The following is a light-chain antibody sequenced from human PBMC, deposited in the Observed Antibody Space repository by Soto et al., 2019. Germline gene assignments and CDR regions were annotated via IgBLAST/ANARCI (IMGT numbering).Light chain of an antibody. CDR2: GAS. Sequence: ETVMTQSPATLSVSPGERVTLSCRASQSVRTNLVWYQQSPGQPPRLLIYGASDRVAGVPDRFSGSGSGTDFTLTISGLQSEDCAVYYSQQYNEWPRTFGQGTKLEIK. J-gene: IGKJ2*01. CDR3: QQYNEWPRT. CDR1: QSVRTN. V-gene: IGKV3-15*01.